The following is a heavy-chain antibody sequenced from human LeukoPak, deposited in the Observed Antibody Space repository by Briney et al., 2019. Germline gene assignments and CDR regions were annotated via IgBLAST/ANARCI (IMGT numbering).Heavy chain of an antibody. CDR3: ARARLALGWFDP. D-gene: IGHD6-6*01. J-gene: IGHJ5*02. V-gene: IGHV4-59*01. CDR2: IYYSGST. CDR1: GGSISSYY. Sequence: PSETLSLTCTVSGGSISSYYWSWIRQPPGKGLEWIGYIYYSGSTNFNPSLKSRVTISVDTSKNQFSLKLSSVTAADTAVYYCARARLALGWFDPWGQGTLVTVSS.